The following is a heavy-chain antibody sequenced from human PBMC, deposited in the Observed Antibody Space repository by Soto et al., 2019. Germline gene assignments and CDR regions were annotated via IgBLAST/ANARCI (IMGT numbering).Heavy chain of an antibody. V-gene: IGHV1-3*01. Sequence: GASVKGSCKASGYTFTSYAIHWVRQAPGQRLEWMGWINAGNGNAKYSQKFQGRVTITRDTSASTAYVELSSLSSDDTAVYYCARASYYYESSGYYPDYWGQGTLVTVSS. CDR2: INAGNGNA. CDR1: GYTFTSYA. J-gene: IGHJ4*02. CDR3: ARASYYYESSGYYPDY. D-gene: IGHD3-22*01.